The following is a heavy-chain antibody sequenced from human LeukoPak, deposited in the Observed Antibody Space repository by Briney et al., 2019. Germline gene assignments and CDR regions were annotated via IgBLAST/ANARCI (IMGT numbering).Heavy chain of an antibody. J-gene: IGHJ4*02. CDR1: GFTFSSYG. D-gene: IGHD3-3*01. V-gene: IGHV3-30*02. CDR3: AKDLGRFLEWLFFDY. Sequence: SGGSLRLSCAASGFTFSSYGMHWVRQAPGKGLEWVAFIRYDGSNKYYADSVKGRFTISRDNSKNTLYLQMNSLRAEDTAVYYCAKDLGRFLEWLFFDYWGQGTLVTVSS. CDR2: IRYDGSNK.